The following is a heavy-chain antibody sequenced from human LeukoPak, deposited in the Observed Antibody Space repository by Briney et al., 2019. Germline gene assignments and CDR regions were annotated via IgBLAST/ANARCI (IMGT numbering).Heavy chain of an antibody. CDR3: AKDGTGCGGDCYSDY. D-gene: IGHD2-21*02. V-gene: IGHV3-23*01. Sequence: GGSLRLSCAASGFTFDTYGMSWVRQAPGKGLEWVSSISSNSANTYYADSVKGRFTISGDNSKNTLYLQMNSLRAEDTAVYYCAKDGTGCGGDCYSDYWGQGTLVTVSS. CDR2: ISSNSANT. J-gene: IGHJ4*02. CDR1: GFTFDTYG.